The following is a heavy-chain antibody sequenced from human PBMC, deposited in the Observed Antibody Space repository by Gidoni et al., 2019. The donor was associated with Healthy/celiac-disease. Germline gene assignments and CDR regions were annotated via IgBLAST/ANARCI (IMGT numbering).Heavy chain of an antibody. Sequence: QVQLQQWGAGLLKPSETLSLTCAVYGGSFSGYYWSWIRQPPGKGLEWIGEINHSGSTNYNPSLKSRVTISVDTSKNQFSLKLSAVTAADTAVYYCARGAGPPPEGDYYDSSGYYYWGQGTLVTVSS. CDR1: GGSFSGYY. CDR3: ARGAGPPPEGDYYDSSGYYY. D-gene: IGHD3-22*01. V-gene: IGHV4-34*01. CDR2: INHSGST. J-gene: IGHJ4*02.